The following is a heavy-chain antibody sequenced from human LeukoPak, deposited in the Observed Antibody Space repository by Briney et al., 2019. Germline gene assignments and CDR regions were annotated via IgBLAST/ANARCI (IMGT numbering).Heavy chain of an antibody. CDR1: GGSIENSS. V-gene: IGHV4-59*01. CDR2: ISYSGST. CDR3: ARAYDSSGYSEYYFDY. D-gene: IGHD3-22*01. Sequence: SETLSLTCTVSGGSIENSSWTWIRQPPGKGLEWIGYISYSGSTNYNPSLKSRVTISVDTSKNRFSLTLKSVTAADTAVYYCARAYDSSGYSEYYFDYWGQGTLVTVSS. J-gene: IGHJ4*02.